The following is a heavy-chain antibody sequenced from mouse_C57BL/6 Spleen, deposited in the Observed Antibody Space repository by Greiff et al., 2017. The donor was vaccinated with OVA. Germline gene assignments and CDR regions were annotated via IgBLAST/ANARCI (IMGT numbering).Heavy chain of an antibody. CDR3: ARDYGYWYFDV. V-gene: IGHV1-4*01. D-gene: IGHD1-1*01. J-gene: IGHJ1*03. CDR2: INPSSGYT. Sequence: QVQLQQSGAELARPGASVKMSCKASGYTFTSYTMHWVQQRPGQGLEWIGYINPSSGYTKYNQKFKDKATLTADKSSSTAYMQLSSLTSEDSAVYYCARDYGYWYFDVWGTGTTVTVSS. CDR1: GYTFTSYT.